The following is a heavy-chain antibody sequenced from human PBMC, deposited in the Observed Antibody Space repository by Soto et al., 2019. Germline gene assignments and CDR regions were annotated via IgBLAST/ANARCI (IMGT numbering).Heavy chain of an antibody. CDR2: IKKKTDGGTT. V-gene: IGHV3-15*07. J-gene: IGHJ4*02. CDR1: GFSSSNAW. Sequence: EVQLVESGGGLVKPGGSLRLSCTASGFSSSNAWMNWVRQAPGKGVEWVGRIKKKTDGGTTEYAAPVKDRFTITRDDSKNTLDMQMNSLRIEDTAVYYCTTDYTPRGATIFGSWGQGTLVTVSS. D-gene: IGHD5-12*01. CDR3: TTDYTPRGATIFGS.